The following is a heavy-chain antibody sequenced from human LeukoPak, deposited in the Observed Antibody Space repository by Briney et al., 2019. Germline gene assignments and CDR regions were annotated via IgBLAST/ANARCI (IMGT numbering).Heavy chain of an antibody. Sequence: GGSLRLSCAASGFTFSSYWMSWVRQAPGKGLEWVANIKQDGSEKYYVDSVKGRFTISRVNSKNTLYLQMNSLRAEDTAVYYCARAGYSSSWYPWDYWGQGTLVTVSS. D-gene: IGHD6-13*01. CDR1: GFTFSSYW. CDR3: ARAGYSSSWYPWDY. V-gene: IGHV3-7*01. CDR2: IKQDGSEK. J-gene: IGHJ4*02.